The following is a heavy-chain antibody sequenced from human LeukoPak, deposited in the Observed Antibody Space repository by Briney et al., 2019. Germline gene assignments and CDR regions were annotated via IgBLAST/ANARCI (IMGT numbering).Heavy chain of an antibody. V-gene: IGHV1-69*05. CDR2: IIPIFGTA. CDR3: ASRYDYTKEGYYYYYMDV. D-gene: IGHD3-22*01. CDR1: GGTFSSYA. J-gene: IGHJ6*03. Sequence: SVKVSCKASGGTFSSYAISWVRQAPGQGLEWMGMIIPIFGTANYAQKFQGRVTITTDESTSTAYMELSSLRSEDTAVYYCASRYDYTKEGYYYYYMDVWGKGTTVTVSS.